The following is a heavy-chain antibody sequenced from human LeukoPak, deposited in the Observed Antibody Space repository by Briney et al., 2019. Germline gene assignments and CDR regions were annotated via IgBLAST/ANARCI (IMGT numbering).Heavy chain of an antibody. D-gene: IGHD3-10*01. CDR3: AKDADYYGSGSYRGPFDY. CDR1: GFTVSNNY. J-gene: IGHJ4*02. V-gene: IGHV3-23*01. CDR2: ISGSGGST. Sequence: GGSLRLSCAASGFTVSNNYMSWVRQAPGKGLEWVSVISGSGGSTYYADSVKGRFTISRDNSKNTLYLQMNSLRAEDTAVYYCAKDADYYGSGSYRGPFDYWGQGTLVTVSS.